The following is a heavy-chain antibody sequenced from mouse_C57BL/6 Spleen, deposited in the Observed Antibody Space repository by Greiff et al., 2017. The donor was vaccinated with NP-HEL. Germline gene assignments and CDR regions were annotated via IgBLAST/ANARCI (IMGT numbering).Heavy chain of an antibody. CDR2: ISSGSSTI. CDR1: GFTFSDYG. V-gene: IGHV5-17*01. CDR3: ARPYYSNYGFAY. J-gene: IGHJ3*01. Sequence: EVKLQESGGGLVKPGGSLKLSCAASGFTFSDYGMHWVRQAPEKGLEWVAYISSGSSTIYYADTVKGRFTISRDNAKNTLFLQMTSLRSEDTAMYYCARPYYSNYGFAYWGQGTLVTVSA. D-gene: IGHD2-5*01.